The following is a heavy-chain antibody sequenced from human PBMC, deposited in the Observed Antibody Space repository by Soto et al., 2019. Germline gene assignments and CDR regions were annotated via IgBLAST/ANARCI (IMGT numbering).Heavy chain of an antibody. CDR2: ISWNSGSI. V-gene: IGHV3-9*01. CDR1: GFTFDDYA. J-gene: IGHJ6*02. CDR3: AKGRFGVANYYGMDV. Sequence: DVQLVESGGGLVQPGRSLRLSCAASGFTFDDYAMHWVRQAPGKGLEWVSGISWNSGSIGYADSVKGRFTISRDNDKNSLYLQMHSLRAEDTALYYCAKGRFGVANYYGMDVWGQGTTVTVSS. D-gene: IGHD3-3*01.